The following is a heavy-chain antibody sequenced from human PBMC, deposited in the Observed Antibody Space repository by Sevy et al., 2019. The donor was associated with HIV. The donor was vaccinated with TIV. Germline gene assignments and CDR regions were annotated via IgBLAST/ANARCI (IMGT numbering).Heavy chain of an antibody. CDR2: ISSSGSTI. J-gene: IGHJ3*02. D-gene: IGHD3-22*01. V-gene: IGHV3-48*03. Sequence: GGSLRLSCAASGFTFSSYEMNWVRQAPGKGLEWVSYISSSGSTIYYADSVKGRFTISRDNAKNSLYLQMNSLRAEDTAVYYCARATTYYYDSSGYYYVPGAFDIWGQGTMVTVSS. CDR3: ARATTYYYDSSGYYYVPGAFDI. CDR1: GFTFSSYE.